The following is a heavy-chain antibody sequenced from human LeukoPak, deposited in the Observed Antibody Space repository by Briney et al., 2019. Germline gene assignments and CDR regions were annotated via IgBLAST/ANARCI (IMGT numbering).Heavy chain of an antibody. CDR1: GFTFSNYG. D-gene: IGHD3-10*01. CDR3: AKDYYGD. J-gene: IGHJ4*02. V-gene: IGHV3-30*18. Sequence: GGSLRLSCVASGFTFSNYGMHWVRQAPDKGLEWVAVISYDGSNKYYADSVKGRFTISRDNSKNTLYLQMNSLRAEDTAVYYCAKDYYGDWGQGTLVTVSS. CDR2: ISYDGSNK.